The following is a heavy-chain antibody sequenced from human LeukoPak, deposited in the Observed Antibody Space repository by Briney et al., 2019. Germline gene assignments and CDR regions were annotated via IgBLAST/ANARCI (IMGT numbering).Heavy chain of an antibody. CDR3: AKEHRRCSGGSCYPNNDY. V-gene: IGHV3-30*02. CDR1: GFLFCIYG. D-gene: IGHD2-15*01. Sequence: GGPLTLPCAASGFLFCIYGKLWLPEPPGKALVWVGYIRYDGSSKYYADSVKGRFTISRDNSKNTLYLQMNSLRAEDTAVYYCAKEHRRCSGGSCYPNNDYWGQGTLVTVSS. J-gene: IGHJ4*02. CDR2: IRYDGSSK.